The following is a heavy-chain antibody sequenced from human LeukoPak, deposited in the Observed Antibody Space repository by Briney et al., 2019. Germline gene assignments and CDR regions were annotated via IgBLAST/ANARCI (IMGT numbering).Heavy chain of an antibody. J-gene: IGHJ4*02. CDR2: INHSGST. CDR1: GGSFSGYY. CDR3: ARPVRAATTGYFDY. D-gene: IGHD1-26*01. Sequence: PSETLSLTCAVYGGSFSGYYWSWIRQPPGKGLEWIGEINHSGSTNYNPSLKSRVTISVDTSKNQFSLKLSSVTAADTAVYYCARPVRAATTGYFDYWGQGTLVTVSS. V-gene: IGHV4-34*01.